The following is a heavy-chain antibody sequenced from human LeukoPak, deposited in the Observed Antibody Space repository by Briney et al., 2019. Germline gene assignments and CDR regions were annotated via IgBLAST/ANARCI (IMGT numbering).Heavy chain of an antibody. CDR3: ARGSVVDFWSGYYTSNWFDP. Sequence: SETLPLTCTVSGGSISSYYWSWIRQPPGKGLEWIGYIYYSGSTNYNPSLKSRVTISVDTSKNQFSLKLSSATAADTAVYYCARGSVVDFWSGYYTSNWFDPWGQGTLVTVSS. D-gene: IGHD3-3*01. V-gene: IGHV4-59*01. CDR2: IYYSGST. CDR1: GGSISSYY. J-gene: IGHJ5*02.